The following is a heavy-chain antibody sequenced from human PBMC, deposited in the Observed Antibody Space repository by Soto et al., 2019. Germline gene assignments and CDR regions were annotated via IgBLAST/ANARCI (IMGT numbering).Heavy chain of an antibody. V-gene: IGHV4-59*01. CDR1: GGSTSMYL. Sequence: PSETLSLTCTVSGGSTSMYLWSLIRQPPGKGLEWIAYMYNSGSVNYNPSLKSRVTMSVDTSKNQLSLNLRSVAAADTAVYYCAHGHYLGPLDYWGQGTLVTVSS. CDR3: AHGHYLGPLDY. J-gene: IGHJ4*01. D-gene: IGHD4-17*01. CDR2: MYNSGSV.